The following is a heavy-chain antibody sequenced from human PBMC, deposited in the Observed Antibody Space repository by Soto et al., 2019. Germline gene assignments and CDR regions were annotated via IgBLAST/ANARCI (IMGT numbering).Heavy chain of an antibody. Sequence: EVQLVESGGGLVKPGGSLRLSCAASGFTFSNAWMSWVRQAPGKGLEWVGRIKSKTDGGTTDYAAPVKGRFTISRDDSKNTLYMQMNSLKTEDTAVYYCNTGEEYSSYDYFDYWGQGTLVTVSS. D-gene: IGHD5-12*01. CDR3: NTGEEYSSYDYFDY. J-gene: IGHJ4*02. V-gene: IGHV3-15*01. CDR2: IKSKTDGGTT. CDR1: GFTFSNAW.